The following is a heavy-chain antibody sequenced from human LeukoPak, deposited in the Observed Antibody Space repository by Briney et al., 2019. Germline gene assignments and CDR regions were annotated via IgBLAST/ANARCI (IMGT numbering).Heavy chain of an antibody. D-gene: IGHD4-17*01. J-gene: IGHJ3*02. CDR2: IIPIFGTA. CDR1: GGTFSSYA. Sequence: PVASVKVSCKASGGTFSSYAISWVRQAPGQGLEWMGGIIPIFGTANYAQKFQGRVTITTDESTSTAYMELRSLRSDDTAVYYCARDLNPTVTTGGEPDAFDIWGQGTMVTVSS. CDR3: ARDLNPTVTTGGEPDAFDI. V-gene: IGHV1-69*05.